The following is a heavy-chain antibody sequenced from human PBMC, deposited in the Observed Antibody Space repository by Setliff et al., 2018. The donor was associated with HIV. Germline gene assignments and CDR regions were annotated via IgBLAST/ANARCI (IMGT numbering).Heavy chain of an antibody. CDR3: AREPIVTTRQGFFDL. Sequence: PSETLSLTCAVPGDSFSSATHFWSWVRQRPGKGLEWLGYIFSTGDTDYNPSLKGRLTISLDTSDNHLYLRLNSVTAADTAVYYCAREPIVTTRQGFFDLWGQGMLVTVSS. D-gene: IGHD5-12*01. CDR2: IFSTGDT. CDR1: GDSFSSATHF. V-gene: IGHV4-31*11. J-gene: IGHJ4*02.